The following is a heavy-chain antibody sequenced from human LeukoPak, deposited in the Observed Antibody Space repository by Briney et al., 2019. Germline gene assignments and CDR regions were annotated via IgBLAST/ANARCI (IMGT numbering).Heavy chain of an antibody. D-gene: IGHD2-2*01. J-gene: IGHJ6*03. CDR3: ARSPIRGIVVVPAGYYMDV. Sequence: SETLSLTCTVSGGSISSYYWSWIRQPPGKGLEWIGYIYYSGSTNYNPSLKSRVTISVDTSKNQFSLKLSSVTAADTAVYYCARSPIRGIVVVPAGYYMDVWGKGTTVTVSS. CDR1: GGSISSYY. CDR2: IYYSGST. V-gene: IGHV4-59*08.